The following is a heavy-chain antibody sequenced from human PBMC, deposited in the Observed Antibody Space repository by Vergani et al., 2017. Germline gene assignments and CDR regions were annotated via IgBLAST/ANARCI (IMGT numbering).Heavy chain of an antibody. CDR1: GFTFSSYA. J-gene: IGHJ4*02. V-gene: IGHV3-30*01. Sequence: QVQLVESGGGVVQPGRSLRLSCAASGFTFSSYAMHWVRQAPGKGLEWVAVISYDGSNKYYADSVKVRFTISRDNSKNTLYLQMNSLRAEDTAVYYCARGGYIVVVPAANWGQGTLVTVSS. D-gene: IGHD2-2*01. CDR3: ARGGYIVVVPAAN. CDR2: ISYDGSNK.